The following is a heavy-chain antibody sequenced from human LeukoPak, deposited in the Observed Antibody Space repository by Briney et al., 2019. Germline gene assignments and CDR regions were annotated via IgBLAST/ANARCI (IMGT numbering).Heavy chain of an antibody. Sequence: GGSLRLSCAASGFTFSSYAMSWVRQAPGKGLEWASAVSGSGGSTYYADSVKGRFTISRDNSKNTLYLQMNSLRAEDTAVYYCAKDGSGSSSRSYWYFDLWGRGTLVTVSS. V-gene: IGHV3-23*01. CDR2: VSGSGGST. CDR1: GFTFSSYA. J-gene: IGHJ2*01. D-gene: IGHD1-26*01. CDR3: AKDGSGSSSRSYWYFDL.